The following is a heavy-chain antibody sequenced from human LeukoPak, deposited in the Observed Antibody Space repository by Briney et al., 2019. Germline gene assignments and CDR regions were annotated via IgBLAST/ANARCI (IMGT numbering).Heavy chain of an antibody. CDR2: ISGDGGST. Sequence: GGSLRLSCAASGFTFVDYVMHWVRQAPGKGLEWVSLISGDGGSTYYADSVKGRFTISRDNSRNSLYLQMNSLRTEDTALYYCAKGGIVGAITIDYWGQGTLVTVSS. V-gene: IGHV3-43*02. CDR1: GFTFVDYV. D-gene: IGHD1-26*01. CDR3: AKGGIVGAITIDY. J-gene: IGHJ4*02.